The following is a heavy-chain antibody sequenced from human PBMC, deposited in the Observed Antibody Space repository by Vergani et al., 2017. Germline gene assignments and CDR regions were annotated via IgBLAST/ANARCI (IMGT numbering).Heavy chain of an antibody. CDR1: GFTFSSYS. CDR2: ISSSSSYI. D-gene: IGHD6-13*01. V-gene: IGHV3-21*01. CDR3: ARDPGQQPNNYFDY. Sequence: EVQLVESGGGLVKPGGSLRLSCAASGFTFSSYSMNWVRQAPGKGLEWVSSISSSSSYIYYADSVKGRFTISRDNAKNSLYLQMNSLRAEDTAVYYCARDPGQQPNNYFDYWGQGTLVTVSS. J-gene: IGHJ4*02.